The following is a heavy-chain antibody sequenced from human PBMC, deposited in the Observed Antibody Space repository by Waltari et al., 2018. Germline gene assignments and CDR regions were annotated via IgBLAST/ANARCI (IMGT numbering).Heavy chain of an antibody. Sequence: QVQLQESGPGLVKPSEPLSLTCTVSGGSISSYSWSWIRQPPGKGLEWIGYIYYSGSTNYNPALKSRVTISVDTSKNQFSLKLSSVTAADTAVYYCARDLRTSGWYDWFDPWGQGTLVTVSS. J-gene: IGHJ5*02. CDR3: ARDLRTSGWYDWFDP. D-gene: IGHD6-19*01. CDR1: GGSISSYS. CDR2: IYYSGST. V-gene: IGHV4-59*01.